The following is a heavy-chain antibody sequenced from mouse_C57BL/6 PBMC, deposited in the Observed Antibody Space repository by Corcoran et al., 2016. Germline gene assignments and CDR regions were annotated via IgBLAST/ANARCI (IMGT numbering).Heavy chain of an antibody. D-gene: IGHD2-5*01. V-gene: IGHV1-26*01. CDR3: ANGDSNENFDV. CDR2: INPNNGGT. CDR1: GYTFTDYY. Sequence: EVQLQQSGPELVKPGASVKISCKASGYTFTDYYMNWVKQSHGKSLEWSGDINPNNGGTSYNQKFKGKATLTLDKSSSTPYMELRSLTSEDSAVYYCANGDSNENFDVWGTGTTVTVSS. J-gene: IGHJ1*03.